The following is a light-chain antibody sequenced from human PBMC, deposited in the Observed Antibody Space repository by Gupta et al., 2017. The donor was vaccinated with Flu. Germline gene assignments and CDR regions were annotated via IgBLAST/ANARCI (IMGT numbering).Light chain of an antibody. CDR2: GNN. CDR3: AAWDDSLNGWV. V-gene: IGLV1-44*01. Sequence: QSVLTQPPSASGTPGQRVSISCSGSSSNIGINTVNWYQQFPGTAPILLIYGNNQRPSGVPDRFSGSKSGTSASLAISGLQSEDEADYYCAAWDDSLNGWVFGGGTKLTVL. J-gene: IGLJ3*02. CDR1: SSNIGINT.